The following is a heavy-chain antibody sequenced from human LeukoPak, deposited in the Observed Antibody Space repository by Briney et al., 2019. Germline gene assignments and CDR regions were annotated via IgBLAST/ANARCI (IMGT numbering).Heavy chain of an antibody. V-gene: IGHV4-30-4*01. D-gene: IGHD3-16*02. CDR3: AGEERHYDYVWGSYRPGSFDY. CDR1: GGSISSGDYY. J-gene: IGHJ4*02. CDR2: IYYSGST. Sequence: PSQTLSLTCTVSGGSISSGDYYWSWIRQPPGKGLEWIGYIYYSGSTYYNPSLKSRVTISVDTSKNQFSLKLSSVTAADTAVYYCAGEERHYDYVWGSYRPGSFDYWGQGTLVTVSS.